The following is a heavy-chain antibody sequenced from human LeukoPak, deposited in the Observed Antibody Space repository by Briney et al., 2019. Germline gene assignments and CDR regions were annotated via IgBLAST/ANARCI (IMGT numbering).Heavy chain of an antibody. CDR1: GYTFTSNG. Sequence: GASVKVSCKASGYTFTSNGFNWVRQAPGQGLEWMGWISTYNGNTNYAQKLQGRVTITTDTSTSTAYMELRSLRSDDTAVYYCARDSSGYFLHYWGQGTLVTVSS. V-gene: IGHV1-18*01. CDR2: ISTYNGNT. CDR3: ARDSSGYFLHY. J-gene: IGHJ4*02. D-gene: IGHD3-22*01.